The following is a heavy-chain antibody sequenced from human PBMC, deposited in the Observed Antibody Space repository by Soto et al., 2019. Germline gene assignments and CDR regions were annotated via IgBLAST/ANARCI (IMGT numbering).Heavy chain of an antibody. CDR1: GGSISSYY. D-gene: IGHD6-19*01. CDR2: IYYSGST. Sequence: SETLSLTCTVSGGSISSYYWSWIRQPPGKGLEWIGYIYYSGSTNYNPSLKSRVTISVDTSKNQFSLKLSSVTAADTGVYYCARYSSSLYGMDVWGQGTTVTVSS. J-gene: IGHJ6*02. V-gene: IGHV4-59*01. CDR3: ARYSSSLYGMDV.